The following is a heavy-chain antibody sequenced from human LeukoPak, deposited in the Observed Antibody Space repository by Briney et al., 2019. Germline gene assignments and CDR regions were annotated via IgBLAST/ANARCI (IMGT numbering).Heavy chain of an antibody. CDR3: ARDNDFWSGYFPPFGY. CDR1: GFTFSSYS. Sequence: GGSLRLSCAASGFTFSSYSMNWVRQAPGKGLEWVSSISSSSSYIYYADSVKGRFTISRDNATNSLYLQMNSLRAEDTAVYYCARDNDFWSGYFPPFGYWGQGTLVTVSS. J-gene: IGHJ4*02. CDR2: ISSSSSYI. V-gene: IGHV3-21*01. D-gene: IGHD3-3*01.